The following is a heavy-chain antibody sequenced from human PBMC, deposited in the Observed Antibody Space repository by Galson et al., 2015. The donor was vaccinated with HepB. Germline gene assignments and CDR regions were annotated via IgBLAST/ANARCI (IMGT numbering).Heavy chain of an antibody. J-gene: IGHJ4*02. D-gene: IGHD3-22*01. V-gene: IGHV4-61*01. CDR1: GASVTSDIHY. Sequence: SETLSLTCTVSGASVTSDIHYWSWIRQPPGKGLEWIGFISYTGSSNYNPSLKSRVSMSVDTSQNKLSLSLRSVTAADTAIYYCARDSYEYDSSGSVFDKWGQGALVTVSS. CDR2: ISYTGSS. CDR3: ARDSYEYDSSGSVFDK.